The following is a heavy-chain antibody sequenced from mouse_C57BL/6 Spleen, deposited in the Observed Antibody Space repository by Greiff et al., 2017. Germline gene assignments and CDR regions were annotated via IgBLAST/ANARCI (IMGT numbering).Heavy chain of an antibody. D-gene: IGHD1-3*01. CDR2: ISSGGSYT. J-gene: IGHJ2*01. V-gene: IGHV5-6*01. Sequence: EVQLQQSGGDLVKPGGSLKLSCAASGFTFSSYGMSWVRQTPDKRLEWVATISSGGSYTYYPDSVKGRFTISRDNAKNTLYLQMSSLKAEDTAMYYCARQKVFDYWGQGTTLTVSS. CDR3: ARQKVFDY. CDR1: GFTFSSYG.